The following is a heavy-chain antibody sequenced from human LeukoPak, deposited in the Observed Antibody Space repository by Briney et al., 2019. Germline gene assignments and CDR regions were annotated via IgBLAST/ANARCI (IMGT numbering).Heavy chain of an antibody. D-gene: IGHD5-12*01. J-gene: IGHJ4*02. CDR1: GFTFSSYS. CDR2: ISSSSSYI. Sequence: SGGSLRLSCAASGFTFSSYSMNWVRQAPGKGLEWVSSISSSSSYIYYADSVKGRFTISRDNAKNSLYLQMNSLRAEDTAVYYCAREDSGYDPIDYWGQGTLVTVSS. CDR3: AREDSGYDPIDY. V-gene: IGHV3-21*01.